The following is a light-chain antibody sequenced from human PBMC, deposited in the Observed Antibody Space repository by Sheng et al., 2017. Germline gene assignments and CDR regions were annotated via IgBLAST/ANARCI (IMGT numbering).Light chain of an antibody. J-gene: IGKJ3*01. CDR2: GAS. Sequence: EIVLTQSPGTLSLSPGERATLSCRASQSVSSSYLAWYQQKPGHAPRLLIYGASSRATGIPDRFSGSGSGTDFTLTISRLEPEDFAVYYCQQYGSSPWGTFGPGTKVDIK. CDR3: QQYGSSPWGT. V-gene: IGKV3-20*01. CDR1: QSVSSSY.